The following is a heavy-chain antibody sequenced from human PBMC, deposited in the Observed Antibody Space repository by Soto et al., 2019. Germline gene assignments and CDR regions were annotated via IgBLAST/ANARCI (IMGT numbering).Heavy chain of an antibody. V-gene: IGHV1-18*01. CDR3: ARDLPPVDY. J-gene: IGHJ4*02. Sequence: QIQLVQSGAEVKKPGASVKVSCKASGYTFSSYHITWVRQAPGQGLEWLGWISAYNGNTNYAQNLQGRVTMTTDPSTSTAYMELRSLRSDDTAVYYCARDLPPVDYWGQGTLVTVSS. CDR1: GYTFSSYH. CDR2: ISAYNGNT.